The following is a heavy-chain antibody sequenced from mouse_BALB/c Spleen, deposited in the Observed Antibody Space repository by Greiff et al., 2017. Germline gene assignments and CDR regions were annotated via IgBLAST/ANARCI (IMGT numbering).Heavy chain of an antibody. Sequence: VKLMESGPGLVAPSQSLSITCTVSGFSLTSYGVHWVRQPPGKGLEWLGVIWAGGSTNYNSALMSRLSISKDNSKSQVFLKMNSLQTDDTAMYYCARDGDYDPGAMDYWGQGTSVTVSS. CDR1: GFSLTSYG. J-gene: IGHJ4*01. D-gene: IGHD2-4*01. CDR3: ARDGDYDPGAMDY. CDR2: IWAGGST. V-gene: IGHV2-9*02.